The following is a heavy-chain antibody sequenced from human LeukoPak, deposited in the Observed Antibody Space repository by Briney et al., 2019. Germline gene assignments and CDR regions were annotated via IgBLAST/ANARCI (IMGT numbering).Heavy chain of an antibody. CDR3: ARNFDY. Sequence: SETLSLTCTVSGGSISSGSYYWSWIRQPAGKGLEWIGRIYTSGSTNYNPSLKSRVTISVDTSKNQFSLKLSSVTAADTAVYYCARNFDYWGQGTLVTVSS. CDR2: IYTSGST. V-gene: IGHV4-61*02. J-gene: IGHJ4*02. CDR1: GGSISSGSYY.